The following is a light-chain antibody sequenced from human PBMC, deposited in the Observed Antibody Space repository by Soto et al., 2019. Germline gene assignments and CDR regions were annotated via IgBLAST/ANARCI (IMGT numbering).Light chain of an antibody. Sequence: QSVLSQPASVSGSPGKSITIPCTGSSSDVGSNNLVSWYQQHPGKAPKVMIYEATKRPSGVSNRFSGSKSGNTASLTISGLQAEDEADYYCCSYANIYIWVFGGGTKLTVL. J-gene: IGLJ3*02. V-gene: IGLV2-23*01. CDR3: CSYANIYIWV. CDR2: EAT. CDR1: SSDVGSNNL.